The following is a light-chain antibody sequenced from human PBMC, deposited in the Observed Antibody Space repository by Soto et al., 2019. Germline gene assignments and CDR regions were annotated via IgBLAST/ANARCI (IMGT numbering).Light chain of an antibody. Sequence: QSVLTQPASVSGSPGQSITISCTGTSSDVGGYNYVSWYQQHPGKAPKLMIYDVSNRPSGVSNRFSGSKSGNTASLTISGLQAEDEAYYSSRPHTSSRTLYVFGTWRTDT. V-gene: IGLV2-14*01. CDR1: SSDVGGYNY. J-gene: IGLJ1*01. CDR2: DVS. CDR3: RPHTSSRTLYV.